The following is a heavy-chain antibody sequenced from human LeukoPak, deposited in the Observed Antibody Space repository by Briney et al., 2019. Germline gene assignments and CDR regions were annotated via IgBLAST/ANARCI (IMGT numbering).Heavy chain of an antibody. V-gene: IGHV4-39*01. J-gene: IGHJ3*02. CDR1: GGSISSSSYY. CDR2: IYYSGST. Sequence: SETLSLTCTVSGGSISSSSYYWGWIRQPPGKGLEWIGSIYYSGSTYYNPSLKSRVTISVDTSKNQFSLKLSSVTAADTAVYYCARGGYGSGSYRVAFDIWGQGTMVTVSS. D-gene: IGHD3-10*01. CDR3: ARGGYGSGSYRVAFDI.